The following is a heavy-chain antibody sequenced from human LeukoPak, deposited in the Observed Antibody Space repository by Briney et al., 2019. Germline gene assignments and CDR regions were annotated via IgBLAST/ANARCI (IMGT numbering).Heavy chain of an antibody. D-gene: IGHD3/OR15-3a*01. CDR3: ARVGLGSDY. J-gene: IGHJ4*02. CDR1: GGSFSGYY. V-gene: IGHV4-34*01. Sequence: SETLSLTCAVYGGSFSGYYWSWIRQPPGKGLEWIGEINHSGSTNYNPPLKSRVTISVDTSKIQSSLKLISVTAADTAVYYCARVGLGSDYWGQGTLVTVSS. CDR2: INHSGST.